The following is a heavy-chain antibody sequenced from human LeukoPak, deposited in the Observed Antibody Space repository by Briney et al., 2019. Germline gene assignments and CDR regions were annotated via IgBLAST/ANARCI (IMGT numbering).Heavy chain of an antibody. CDR1: GFTVSNSY. CDR3: AKVGHYDFWSGFSYYFDY. J-gene: IGHJ4*02. CDR2: ISGSGGST. Sequence: PGGSLRLSCVASGFTVSNSYMSWVRQAPGKGLEWVSVISGSGGSTYFADSVKGRFTISRDNSKNTLHLQMNSLRAEDTALYYCAKVGHYDFWSGFSYYFDYWGQGILVTVSS. V-gene: IGHV3-23*01. D-gene: IGHD3-3*01.